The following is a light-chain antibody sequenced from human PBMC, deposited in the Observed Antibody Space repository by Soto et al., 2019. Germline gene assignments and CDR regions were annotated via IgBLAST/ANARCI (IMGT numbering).Light chain of an antibody. Sequence: QSVLTQPPSVSGAPGQRVTISCTGSSSNIGAGYDVSWYQHLPGTAPKLLIYDNNKRPSGIPDRFSGSKSGTSATLGITGLQTGDEADYYCGTWDTSLTAVVFGGGTQLTVL. V-gene: IGLV1-51*01. J-gene: IGLJ2*01. CDR2: DNN. CDR3: GTWDTSLTAVV. CDR1: SSNIGAGYD.